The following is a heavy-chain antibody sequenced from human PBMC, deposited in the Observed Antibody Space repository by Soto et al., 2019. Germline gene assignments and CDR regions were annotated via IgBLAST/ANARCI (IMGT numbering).Heavy chain of an antibody. D-gene: IGHD6-19*01. CDR3: ATGIAVAGPGGGWFDP. J-gene: IGHJ5*02. CDR2: INPSGGST. Sequence: QVQLVQSGAEVKKPGASVKVSCKASGYTFTSYYMHWVRQAPGQGLEWMGIINPSGGSTSYAQKFQGRVTMTRDTSTSTDYMELSSLRSEDTDVYYCATGIAVAGPGGGWFDPWGQGTLVTVSS. V-gene: IGHV1-46*03. CDR1: GYTFTSYY.